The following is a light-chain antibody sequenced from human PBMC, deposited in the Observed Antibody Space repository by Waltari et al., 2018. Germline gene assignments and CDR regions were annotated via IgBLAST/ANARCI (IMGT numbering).Light chain of an antibody. J-gene: IGKJ4*01. Sequence: DRQMTQYTSTLSASVGDRVILSRRASQSISKGLAWYQQKPGKAPKLLIYKASTLESGGPSRFSGSGSGTEFTLTISSLQPEDFATYYCQQYNSYSLLSFGGGTKVEIK. V-gene: IGKV1-5*03. CDR3: QQYNSYSLLS. CDR2: KAS. CDR1: QSISKG.